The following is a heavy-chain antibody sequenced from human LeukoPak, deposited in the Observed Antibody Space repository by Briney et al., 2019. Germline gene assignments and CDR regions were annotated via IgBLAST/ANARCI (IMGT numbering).Heavy chain of an antibody. CDR3: AKDLQYCSGGSCSDY. CDR1: GFTFSSYG. J-gene: IGHJ4*02. V-gene: IGHV3-30*18. Sequence: GRSLRLSCAASGFTFSSYGMHWVRQAPGKGLEWVAVISYDGSNIYYADSVKGRFTISRDNSKNTLYLQMNSLRAEDTAVYYCAKDLQYCSGGSCSDYWGQGTLVTVSS. D-gene: IGHD2-15*01. CDR2: ISYDGSNI.